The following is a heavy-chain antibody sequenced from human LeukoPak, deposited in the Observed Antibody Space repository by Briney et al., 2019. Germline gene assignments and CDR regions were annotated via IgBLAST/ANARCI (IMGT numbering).Heavy chain of an antibody. D-gene: IGHD2-2*01. CDR1: GYTFTGYY. CDR2: INANSGVT. J-gene: IGHJ4*02. Sequence: ASVKVSCKASGYTFTGYYMYWVRQAPGQGLECMGWINANSGVTKYAQKFQGRVTMTRDTSTSTAYMELSSLTTDDTAVYYCARDPPEAAMGIHCLGQGTLVTVSS. CDR3: ARDPPEAAMGIHC. V-gene: IGHV1-2*02.